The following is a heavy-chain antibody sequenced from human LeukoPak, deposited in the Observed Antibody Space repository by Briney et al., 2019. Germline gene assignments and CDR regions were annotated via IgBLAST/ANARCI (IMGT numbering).Heavy chain of an antibody. J-gene: IGHJ6*03. CDR3: AKAEGGGYYYYYYMDV. Sequence: GSLRLSCAASGFTFSSYAMSWVRQAPGKGLEWVSAISGSGGSTYYADSVKGRFTISRDNSKNTLYLQMNSLRAEDTAVYYCAKAEGGGYYYYYYMDVWGKGTTVTISS. CDR2: ISGSGGST. CDR1: GFTFSSYA. D-gene: IGHD4-23*01. V-gene: IGHV3-23*01.